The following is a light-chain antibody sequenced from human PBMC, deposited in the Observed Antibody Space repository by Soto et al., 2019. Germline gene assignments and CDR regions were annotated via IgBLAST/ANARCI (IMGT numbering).Light chain of an antibody. Sequence: DIQMTQSPSSLSASVGDRVTITCRASQSXSSYLNWYQQKPGKAPKLLIYAASSLQSGVPSRFSGSGSGTDFTLTISSLQPEDFATYYCQQSYSTLGYTFGQGTKLEIK. J-gene: IGKJ2*01. CDR1: QSXSSY. CDR3: QQSYSTLGYT. V-gene: IGKV1-39*01. CDR2: AAS.